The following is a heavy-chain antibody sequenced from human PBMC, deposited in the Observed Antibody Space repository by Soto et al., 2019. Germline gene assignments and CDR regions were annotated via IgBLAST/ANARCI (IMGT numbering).Heavy chain of an antibody. D-gene: IGHD3-3*01. CDR2: IYYSGST. Sequence: TLSLTCTVSSGSISSGGYYWSWIRQHPGKGLEWIGYIYYSGSTYYNPSLKSRVTISVDTSKNQFSLKLSSVTAADTAVYYCARMTIFGVVTNNCFDPWGQGTLVPVSS. V-gene: IGHV4-31*03. CDR1: SGSISSGGYY. J-gene: IGHJ5*02. CDR3: ARMTIFGVVTNNCFDP.